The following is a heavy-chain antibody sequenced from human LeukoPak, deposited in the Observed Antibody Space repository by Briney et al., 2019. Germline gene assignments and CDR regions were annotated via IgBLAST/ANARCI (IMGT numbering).Heavy chain of an antibody. CDR1: GFTFSSYS. Sequence: GGSLRLSCAASGFTFSSYSMNWVRQAPGKGLEWVSSISSSSSYIYYADSVKGRFTISRDSAKNSLYLQMNSLRAEDTAVYYCASQSESAFDYWGQGTLVTVSS. CDR2: ISSSSSYI. CDR3: ASQSESAFDY. V-gene: IGHV3-21*01. J-gene: IGHJ4*02.